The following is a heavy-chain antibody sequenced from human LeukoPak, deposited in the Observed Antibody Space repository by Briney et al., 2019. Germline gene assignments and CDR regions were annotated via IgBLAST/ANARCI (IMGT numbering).Heavy chain of an antibody. J-gene: IGHJ4*02. CDR2: ISYDGSNK. CDR1: GFTFSSYD. V-gene: IGHV3-30*18. D-gene: IGHD1-26*01. CDR3: AKEGSNGDFDY. Sequence: PGGSLRLSCAASGFTFSSYDMHWVRQAPSKGLEWVTVISYDGSNKYYGDSVKGRFTISRDNSKNTLYLKMDSLRAEDTAVYYCAKEGSNGDFDYWGQGTLVTVSS.